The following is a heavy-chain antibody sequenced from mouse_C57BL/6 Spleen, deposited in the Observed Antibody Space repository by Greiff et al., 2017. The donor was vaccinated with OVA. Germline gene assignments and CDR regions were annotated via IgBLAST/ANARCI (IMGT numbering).Heavy chain of an antibody. CDR1: GYAFSSSW. D-gene: IGHD1-1*01. J-gene: IGHJ4*01. CDR3: ARAGGGITTVVAPCGDY. Sequence: QVQLQQSGPELVKPGASVKISCKASGYAFSSSWMNWVKQRPGKGLEWIGRIYPGDGDTNYNGKFKGKATLTADKSSSTAYMQLSSLTSEDSAVYFCARAGGGITTVVAPCGDYWGQGTSVTVSS. V-gene: IGHV1-82*01. CDR2: IYPGDGDT.